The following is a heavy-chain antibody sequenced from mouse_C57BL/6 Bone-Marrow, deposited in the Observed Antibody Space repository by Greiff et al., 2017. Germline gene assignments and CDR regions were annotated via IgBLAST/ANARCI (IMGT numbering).Heavy chain of an antibody. V-gene: IGHV5-6*01. CDR1: GFTFSSYG. CDR3: ARHFLYYYGSSYVDY. J-gene: IGHJ2*01. D-gene: IGHD1-1*01. Sequence: EVMLVESGGDLVKPGGSLKLSCAASGFTFSSYGMSWVRQTPDQRLEWVATISSGGGYTYYPDSVKGRFTISRDNAKNTLYLQLSSLKSEDTAMYYCARHFLYYYGSSYVDYWGQGTTLTVSS. CDR2: ISSGGGYT.